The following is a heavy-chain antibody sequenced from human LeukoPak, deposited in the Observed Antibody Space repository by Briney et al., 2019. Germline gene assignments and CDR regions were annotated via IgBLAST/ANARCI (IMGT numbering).Heavy chain of an antibody. V-gene: IGHV4-59*01. CDR2: IYYSGST. CDR3: ARGPYYYMDV. Sequence: PSETLSLTCTVSGGSISSYYWSWIRQPPGKGLEWVGYIYYSGSTIYNPSLKSRVTISVDTSKNQFSLKRSSVTAADTAVYYCARGPYYYMDVWGKGTTVTVSS. CDR1: GGSISSYY. J-gene: IGHJ6*03.